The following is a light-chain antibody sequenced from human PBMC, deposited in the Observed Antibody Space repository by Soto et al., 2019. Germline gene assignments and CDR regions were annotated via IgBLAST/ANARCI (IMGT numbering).Light chain of an antibody. CDR1: SSDVGNGYDS. CDR3: SSYTASVAHYV. Sequence: QSALTQPASVSGSPGQSITISCSGSSSDVGNGYDSVSWYQQHPGKAPKLIIYEVTNRPSGVSSRFSGSKSGNTASLTISGLQAEDEADYYCSSYTASVAHYVFGTGTKVTVL. J-gene: IGLJ1*01. V-gene: IGLV2-14*01. CDR2: EVT.